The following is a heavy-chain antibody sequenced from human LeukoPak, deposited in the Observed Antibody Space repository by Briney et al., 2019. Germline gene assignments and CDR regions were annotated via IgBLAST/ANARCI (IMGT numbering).Heavy chain of an antibody. CDR1: GYTFTSYD. CDR3: ARGRNDFWSGYYHTFGLKTPFDY. J-gene: IGHJ4*02. V-gene: IGHV1-8*03. CDR2: MNPNSGNT. D-gene: IGHD3-3*01. Sequence: GASVKVSCKASGYTFTSYDINWVRQATGQGLEWMGWMNPNSGNTGYAQKFQGRVTITRNTSISTAYMELSSLRSEDTAVYYCARGRNDFWSGYYHTFGLKTPFDYWGQGTLVTVSS.